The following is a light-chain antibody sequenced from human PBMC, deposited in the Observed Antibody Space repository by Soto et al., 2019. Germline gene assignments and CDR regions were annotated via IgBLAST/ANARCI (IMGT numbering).Light chain of an antibody. CDR1: SSNIGSNS. CDR3: AAWDDSLSGGV. J-gene: IGLJ3*02. Sequence: QSVLTQPPSASGTPGQRVTISCSGSSSNIGSNSVSWYQQVPGTAPKLLIYNNNQRPSGVPDRFSGSNSGTSASLAISGLRSEDEADYYCAAWDDSLSGGVFGGGTKLTVL. V-gene: IGLV1-47*02. CDR2: NNN.